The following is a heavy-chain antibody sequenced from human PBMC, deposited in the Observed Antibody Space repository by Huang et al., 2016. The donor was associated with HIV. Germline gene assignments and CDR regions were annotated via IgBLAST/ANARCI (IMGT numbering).Heavy chain of an antibody. Sequence: QVQLQESGQGLVKPSDTLSLTCIVSGDSVDSSYSYWGWVRQPQGKGLEWMGSIYSNGNNYDNKNRKGRITISVDTTKNHFSLNLKTVTAADTAVYYCSRGPSTPATELWGQGTMVTVSS. CDR2: IYSNGNN. D-gene: IGHD1-1*01. V-gene: IGHV4-39*02. CDR3: SRGPSTPATEL. CDR1: GDSVDSSYSY. J-gene: IGHJ3*01.